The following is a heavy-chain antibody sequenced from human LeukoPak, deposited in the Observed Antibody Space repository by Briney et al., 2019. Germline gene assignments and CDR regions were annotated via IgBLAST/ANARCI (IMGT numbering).Heavy chain of an antibody. CDR3: AREGDASSGSPYFFDY. D-gene: IGHD3-10*01. CDR1: GYTFTGYY. V-gene: IGHV1-2*02. J-gene: IGHJ4*02. Sequence: ASVKVSCKASGYTFTGYYIHWVRQAPGHGLEWMGWINPNSGGIRYAQKFEGRVTMTGDTSIRTAYMELISLRSDDTAVYFCAREGDASSGSPYFFDYWGQETLVTVSS. CDR2: INPNSGGI.